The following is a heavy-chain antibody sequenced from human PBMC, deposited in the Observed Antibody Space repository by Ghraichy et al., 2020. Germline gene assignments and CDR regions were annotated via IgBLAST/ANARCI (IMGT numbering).Heavy chain of an antibody. D-gene: IGHD7-27*01. CDR1: GYSFTNYG. CDR2: IHPSNGVA. V-gene: IGHV1-3*01. CDR3: VKDWGGYYFDS. Sequence: ASVKVSCKATGYSFTNYGMHWMRQAPGQSLEWMGWIHPSNGVARYAQLFQGRVTFTTDTSTTTAFMEMGSLRSDDTAVYFCVKDWGGYYFDSWGLGTLVSVSS. J-gene: IGHJ4*02.